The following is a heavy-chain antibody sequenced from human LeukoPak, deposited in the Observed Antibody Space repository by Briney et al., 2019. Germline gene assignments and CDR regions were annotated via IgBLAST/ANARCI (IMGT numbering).Heavy chain of an antibody. V-gene: IGHV3-23*01. J-gene: IGHJ4*02. D-gene: IGHD6-13*01. CDR3: AKDLGFSLVSHYFDY. CDR2: ISDSGGST. Sequence: GGSLRLSCAASVFTFSSYAMSWVRQAPGKGLEWVSAISDSGGSTYYADSVKGRFTISRDNSKNTLYLQMNSLRAEDTAVYYCAKDLGFSLVSHYFDYWGQGTLVTVSS. CDR1: VFTFSSYA.